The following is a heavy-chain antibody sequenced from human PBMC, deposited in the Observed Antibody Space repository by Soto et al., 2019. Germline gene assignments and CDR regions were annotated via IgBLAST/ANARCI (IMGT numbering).Heavy chain of an antibody. D-gene: IGHD3-22*01. CDR1: GFTFSSYA. Sequence: EVQLLESGGGLVQPGGSLRLSCAASGFTFSSYAMSWVRQAPGKGLEWVSAISGSGGSTYYADSAKGRFTISSDNSKNTLYMLMNGLRAEDTVAHYCAKRPHYDGSSGYPARPSHSWYFDHWGRGTLVTVSS. V-gene: IGHV3-23*01. CDR3: AKRPHYDGSSGYPARPSHSWYFDH. CDR2: ISGSGGST. J-gene: IGHJ2*01.